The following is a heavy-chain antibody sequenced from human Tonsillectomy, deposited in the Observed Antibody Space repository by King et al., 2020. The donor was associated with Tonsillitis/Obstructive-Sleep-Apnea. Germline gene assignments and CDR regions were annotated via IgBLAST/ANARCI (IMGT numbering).Heavy chain of an antibody. CDR2: IFSNDEK. CDR1: GFSLSNARMG. J-gene: IGHJ6*03. V-gene: IGHV2-26*01. CDR3: ARIIRGYCSGGSCYSYYYYYYMDV. D-gene: IGHD2-15*01. Sequence: TLKESGPVLVKPTETLTLNGTVSGFSLSNARMGVSWIRQPPGKALEWLAHIFSNDEKSYSTSLKSRLTISKDTSKSQVVLTMTNMDPVDTATYYCARIIRGYCSGGSCYSYYYYYYMDVWGKGTTVTVSS.